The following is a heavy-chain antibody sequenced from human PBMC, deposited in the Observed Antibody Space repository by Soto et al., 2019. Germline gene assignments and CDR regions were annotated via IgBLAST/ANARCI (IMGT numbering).Heavy chain of an antibody. J-gene: IGHJ4*02. D-gene: IGHD6-13*01. Sequence: GGSLRLSCAASGFTFSSYAMSWVRQAPGKGLEWVSAISGSGGSTYYADSEKGRFTISRDNSKNTLYLQMNSLRAEDSAVYYCAKGGETSSSWYMYWGQGTLVTVSS. CDR2: ISGSGGST. CDR3: AKGGETSSSWYMY. CDR1: GFTFSSYA. V-gene: IGHV3-23*01.